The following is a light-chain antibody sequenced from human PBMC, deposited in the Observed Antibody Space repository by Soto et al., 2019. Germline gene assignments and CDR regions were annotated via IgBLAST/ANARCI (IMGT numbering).Light chain of an antibody. CDR1: SSDVGGYNY. CDR3: CSYAGSYIWV. CDR2: DVS. J-gene: IGLJ3*02. Sequence: QSALTQPRSVSGSPGQSVTISCTGTSSDVGGYNYVSWYQQHPGKAPKLMIYDVSKRPSGVPDSFSGSKSGNTASLTISGLQAEDEADYYCCSYAGSYIWVFGGGTKLTVL. V-gene: IGLV2-11*01.